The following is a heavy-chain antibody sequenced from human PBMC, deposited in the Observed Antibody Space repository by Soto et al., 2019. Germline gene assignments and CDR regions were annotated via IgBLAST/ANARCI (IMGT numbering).Heavy chain of an antibody. J-gene: IGHJ4*02. D-gene: IGHD3-3*01. V-gene: IGHV4-4*02. CDR3: ASLRRDYRGTYPPDD. Sequence: QVQLQESGPGLVKPSGTLSLTCAVSGGSISSSNWWSWVRQPPGKGLEWIGEIYHSGSTNYHSSLKSRVTISVDKSTNQFSLKLSSVTAADTAVYYCASLRRDYRGTYPPDDWGQGTLVTVSS. CDR1: GGSISSSNW. CDR2: IYHSGST.